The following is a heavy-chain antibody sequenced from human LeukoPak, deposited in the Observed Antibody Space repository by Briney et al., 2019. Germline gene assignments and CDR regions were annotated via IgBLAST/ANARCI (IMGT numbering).Heavy chain of an antibody. CDR3: ARDRRFDP. V-gene: IGHV4-59*01. Sequence: PSETLSLTCTVSDGSITNYDWSWVRQPPGKGLEFIGHVHYSGSTNYNPSLKSRVTILVDTSRKQFSLKLNSVTTADTAVYYCARDRRFDPWGQGTLVTVSS. CDR1: DGSITNYD. J-gene: IGHJ5*02. CDR2: VHYSGST.